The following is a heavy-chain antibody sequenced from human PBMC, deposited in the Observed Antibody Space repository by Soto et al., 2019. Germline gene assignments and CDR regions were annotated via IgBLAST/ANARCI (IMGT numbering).Heavy chain of an antibody. D-gene: IGHD1-26*01. Sequence: GGSLRLSCAASGFTFSSYSMNWVRQAPGKGLEWVSYISSSSSTIYYADSVKGRFTISRDNAKNSLYLQMNSLRAEDTAVYYCARCGSGSYFYWGQGTLVTVSS. CDR2: ISSSSSTI. CDR1: GFTFSSYS. CDR3: ARCGSGSYFY. V-gene: IGHV3-48*04. J-gene: IGHJ4*02.